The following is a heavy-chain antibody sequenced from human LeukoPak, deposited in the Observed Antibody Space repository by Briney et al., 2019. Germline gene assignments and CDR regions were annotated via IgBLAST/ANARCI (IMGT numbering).Heavy chain of an antibody. V-gene: IGHV3-48*03. CDR1: GFTFSSYE. J-gene: IGHJ4*02. D-gene: IGHD1-20*01. CDR2: ISSSGSTI. Sequence: PGGSLRLSCAASGFTFSSYEMNWVRQAPGKGLEWVSYISSSGSTIYYADSVKGRFTISRDNAKNSLYLQMNSLRAEDTAVYYCARLFNWNGLYWGQGTLITVSS. CDR3: ARLFNWNGLY.